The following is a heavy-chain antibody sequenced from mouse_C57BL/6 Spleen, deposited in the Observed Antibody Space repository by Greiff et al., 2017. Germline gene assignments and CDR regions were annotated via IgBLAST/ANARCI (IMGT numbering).Heavy chain of an antibody. CDR1: GYSFTGYY. V-gene: IGHV1-42*01. Sequence: SGPELVKPGASVKISCKASGYSFTGYYMNWVKQSPEKSLEWIGEISPSTGGTPYNQTFKAKATLTVDKSSITAYMQLKSLTSMDSAVYYCARTHYYSEMAYWGQGTLVTVSA. J-gene: IGHJ3*01. D-gene: IGHD2-4*01. CDR3: ARTHYYSEMAY. CDR2: ISPSTGGT.